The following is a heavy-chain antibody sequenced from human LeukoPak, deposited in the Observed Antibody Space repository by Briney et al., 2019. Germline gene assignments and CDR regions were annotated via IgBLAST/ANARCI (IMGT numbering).Heavy chain of an antibody. J-gene: IGHJ4*02. V-gene: IGHV4-59*10. CDR2: IFASGSA. CDR3: ARYGSSSGPYYFDX. Sequence: RIFASGSANYNPSLKSRVSMSVDTSKNQFSLKLSSVTAADTAVYYCARYGSSSGPYYFDXXGQXAL. D-gene: IGHD6-6*01.